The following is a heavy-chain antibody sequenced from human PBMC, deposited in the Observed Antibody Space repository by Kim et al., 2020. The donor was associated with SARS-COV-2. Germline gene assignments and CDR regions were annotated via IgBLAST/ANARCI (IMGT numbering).Heavy chain of an antibody. CDR2: IYHSGST. V-gene: IGHV4-4*02. J-gene: IGHJ6*02. CDR3: ARGNWAYRGYGMDV. Sequence: SETLSLTCAVSGGSISSSNWWSWVRQPPGKGLEWIGEIYHSGSTNYNPSLKSRVTISVDKSKNQFSLKLSSVTATDTAVYYCARGNWAYRGYGMDVWGQGTTVTVSS. CDR1: GGSISSSNW. D-gene: IGHD4-4*01.